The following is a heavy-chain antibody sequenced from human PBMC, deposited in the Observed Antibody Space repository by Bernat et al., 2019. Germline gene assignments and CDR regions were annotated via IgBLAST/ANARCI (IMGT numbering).Heavy chain of an antibody. CDR2: ISDSGGSS. CDR1: GFTFSTYG. Sequence: EVQLLESGGGLVQPGGSLRLSCAASGFTFSTYGMNWVRQAPGKGLEWVSGISDSGGSSYYADAVKGRFTISRDNSKNTVFLQMNSLRVEETAVYYCAKRPLPAKQWLARIRGGIDYWGQGTLVTVSS. V-gene: IGHV3-23*01. CDR3: AKRPLPAKQWLARIRGGIDY. D-gene: IGHD6-19*01. J-gene: IGHJ4*02.